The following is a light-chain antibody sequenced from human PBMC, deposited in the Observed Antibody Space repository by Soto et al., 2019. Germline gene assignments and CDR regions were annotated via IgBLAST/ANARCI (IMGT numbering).Light chain of an antibody. CDR2: GAS. CDR1: QSISSNY. Sequence: DILLTQSTGTLSLSPGERATLSCRASQSISSNYLAWYQQKPGQAPRLLIYGASTRATGIPDRFSGSGSATDFTLTINRLEPEDLAVYYCQQRSNWPPITFGQGTRLEIK. V-gene: IGKV3D-20*02. J-gene: IGKJ5*01. CDR3: QQRSNWPPIT.